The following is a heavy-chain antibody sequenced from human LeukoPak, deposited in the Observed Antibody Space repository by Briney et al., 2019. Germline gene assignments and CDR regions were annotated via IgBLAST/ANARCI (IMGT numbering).Heavy chain of an antibody. CDR3: ARGNWNYGSSMDV. Sequence: SETLSLTCTVSGVSISSYYWSWIRQPPGKGLEWIGYIYYSGSTNYNPSLKSRVTISVDTSKNQFSLKLSSVTAADTAVYYCARGNWNYGSSMDVWGQGTTVTVSS. CDR1: GVSISSYY. J-gene: IGHJ6*02. V-gene: IGHV4-59*01. D-gene: IGHD1-7*01. CDR2: IYYSGST.